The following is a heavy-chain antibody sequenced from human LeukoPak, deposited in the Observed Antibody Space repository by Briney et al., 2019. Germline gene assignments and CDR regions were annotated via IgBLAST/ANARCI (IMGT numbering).Heavy chain of an antibody. CDR1: GGSISSYY. D-gene: IGHD2-2*01. J-gene: IGHJ4*02. Sequence: SETLSLTCTVSGGSISSYYWSWIRQPPGKGLEWIGYIYYSGSTNYNPSLKSRVTISADTSKNQFSLKLSSVTAADTAVYYCARRYCSTINCYYFDYWGQGTLVTVSS. CDR2: IYYSGST. V-gene: IGHV4-59*12. CDR3: ARRYCSTINCYYFDY.